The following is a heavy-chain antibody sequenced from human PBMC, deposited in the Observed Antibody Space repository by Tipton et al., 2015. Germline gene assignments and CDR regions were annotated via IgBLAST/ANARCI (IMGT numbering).Heavy chain of an antibody. CDR2: IWYDGRNK. CDR3: AEQSGY. Sequence: SLRLSCAASGFTFSNYGLHWVRQAPGKGLEWVAVIWYDGRNKYYADSVKGRFTISRDNSKNTLYLQMNSLRAEDTAVYYCAEQSGYWGQGTLVTVSS. CDR1: GFTFSNYG. D-gene: IGHD6-25*01. J-gene: IGHJ4*02. V-gene: IGHV3-33*06.